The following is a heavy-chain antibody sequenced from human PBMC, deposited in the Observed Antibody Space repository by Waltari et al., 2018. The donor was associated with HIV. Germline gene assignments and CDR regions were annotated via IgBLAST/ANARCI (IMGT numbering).Heavy chain of an antibody. J-gene: IGHJ6*02. CDR2: INSNSGGT. V-gene: IGHV1-2*06. Sequence: QLVQSGAEVKKPGASVKVSCKASGDTFTGYYMHWVRQAPGQGLEWMGRINSNSGGTDYAQKFQGRVTMTRDTSISTAYMELSRLRSDDTAVYFCARKDYGDYYGMDVWGQGTTVTVSS. D-gene: IGHD4-17*01. CDR3: ARKDYGDYYGMDV. CDR1: GDTFTGYY.